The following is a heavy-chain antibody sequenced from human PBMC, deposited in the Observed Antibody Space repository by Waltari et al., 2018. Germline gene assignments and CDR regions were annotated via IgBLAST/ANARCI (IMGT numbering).Heavy chain of an antibody. CDR3: ARCELVDPDY. V-gene: IGHV4-38-2*02. D-gene: IGHD3-9*01. J-gene: IGHJ4*02. CDR1: GYSISSGYY. CDR2: IYHSGST. Sequence: QVQLQESGPGLVKPSETLSPTCTVSGYSISSGYYWGWIRQTRGKGLELIGSIYHSGSTYYNPSLKSRVTISVDTSKNQFSLKLSSVTAADTAVYYCARCELVDPDYWGQGTLVTVSS.